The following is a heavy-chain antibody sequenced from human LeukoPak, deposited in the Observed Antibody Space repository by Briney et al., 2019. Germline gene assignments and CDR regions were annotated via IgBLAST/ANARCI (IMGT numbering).Heavy chain of an antibody. V-gene: IGHV3-23*01. CDR1: GFTFSSYA. CDR3: AKRGLVGSSGFKNNWIDP. CDR2: VSGSGGTT. Sequence: GGSLRLSCAASGFTFSSYAMSWVRQAPGKGLEWVSAVSGSGGTTYYADSVKGRFTISRDNSKDTLYLQVNSLRAEDTAVYYCAKRGLVGSSGFKNNWIDPWGQGTLVTVSS. J-gene: IGHJ5*02. D-gene: IGHD3-22*01.